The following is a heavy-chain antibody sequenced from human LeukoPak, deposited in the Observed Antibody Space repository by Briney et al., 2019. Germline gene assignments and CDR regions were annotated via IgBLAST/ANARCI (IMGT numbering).Heavy chain of an antibody. CDR3: ARDRGYGALDY. V-gene: IGHV3-11*06. D-gene: IGHD4/OR15-4a*01. CDR2: ISSSSSYI. CDR1: GFTFSDYY. Sequence: GGSLRLSCAASGFTFSDYYMSWIRQAPGKGLEWVSSISSSSSYIYYADSVKGRFTISRDNAKNSLYLQMSSLRAEDTAVYYCARDRGYGALDYWGQGTLVTVSS. J-gene: IGHJ4*02.